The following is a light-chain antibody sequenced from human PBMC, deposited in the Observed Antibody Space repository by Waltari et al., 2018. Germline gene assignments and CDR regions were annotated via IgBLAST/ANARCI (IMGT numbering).Light chain of an antibody. CDR3: QQYNYWRT. CDR2: GAS. V-gene: IGKV3-15*01. J-gene: IGKJ1*01. Sequence: EIVMTHSPDALSVSPGDSATLSCRASESVGSALAWYQQRPGQPPRLLIYGASTRATGIPARFSGSGSGTEFTLTISSLQSEDFAVYYCQQYNYWRTFGQGTKVEIK. CDR1: ESVGSA.